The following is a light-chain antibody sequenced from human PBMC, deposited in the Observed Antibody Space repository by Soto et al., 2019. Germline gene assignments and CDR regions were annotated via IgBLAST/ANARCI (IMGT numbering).Light chain of an antibody. CDR3: CSYAGSSTPNGV. CDR1: SSDVGSYNL. V-gene: IGLV2-23*01. CDR2: EGS. J-gene: IGLJ3*02. Sequence: QSALTQPASVSGSPGQSITISCTGTSSDVGSYNLVSWYQQHPGKAPKLMIYEGSKRPSGVSNRFSVSKSGNTASLTISGLLAEDEADYYCCSYAGSSTPNGVFGGGTTHTVL.